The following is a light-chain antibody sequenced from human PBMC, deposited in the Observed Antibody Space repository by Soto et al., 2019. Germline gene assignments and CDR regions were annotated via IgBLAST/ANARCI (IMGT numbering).Light chain of an antibody. V-gene: IGKV3D-20*01. CDR1: QGVSTTY. CDR3: QQYGTSPIT. Sequence: EIVLTQSPGTLPLSPGERAALSCRASQGVSTTYLAWYQQKPGLAPRFLIYDASSRATGIPDRFSGSGSGTDFTLTISRLEPEDFAVYYCQQYGTSPITFGQGTRLEIK. J-gene: IGKJ5*01. CDR2: DAS.